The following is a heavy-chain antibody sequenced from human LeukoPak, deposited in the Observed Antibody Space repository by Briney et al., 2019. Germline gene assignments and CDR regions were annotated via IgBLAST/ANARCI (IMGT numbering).Heavy chain of an antibody. CDR2: INAGNGNT. J-gene: IGHJ5*02. Sequence: ASVKVSCKASGYTFTSYAMHWVRQAPGQRLEWMGWINAGNGNTKYSQEFQGRVTITRDTSASTAYMELSSLRSEDMAVYYCARDGHALRYFDWFGQVQNWFDPWGQGTLVTVSS. CDR1: GYTFTSYA. CDR3: ARDGHALRYFDWFGQVQNWFDP. D-gene: IGHD3-9*01. V-gene: IGHV1-3*03.